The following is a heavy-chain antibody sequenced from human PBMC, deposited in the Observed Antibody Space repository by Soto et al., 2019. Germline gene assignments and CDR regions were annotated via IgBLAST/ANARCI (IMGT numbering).Heavy chain of an antibody. Sequence: EVQLMESGGGLVKPGGSLRLSCAASGVSLSNAWMSWVRQAPGKGLEWVGRIKSKAGGGTTDYAAPVKGRFASSRYDSNNTLYLPTKSLKTDYLAVYDSAADLRDETNAFDFWGQGTLVTVSS. D-gene: IGHD1-1*01. CDR2: IKSKAGGGTT. CDR1: GVSLSNAW. V-gene: IGHV3-15*01. J-gene: IGHJ3*01. CDR3: AADLRDETNAFDF.